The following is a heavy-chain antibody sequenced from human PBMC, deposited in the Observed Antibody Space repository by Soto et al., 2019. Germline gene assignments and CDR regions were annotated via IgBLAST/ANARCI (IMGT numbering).Heavy chain of an antibody. Sequence: GGSLRLSCAASGFTFSSYGMHWVRQAPGKGLEWVALISYDGYIKYYAASVKGRFTISRENSKNTLYLQMNSLRAEDTAVYYCAKDRDHYGSGSYYNIGQWGQGTLVTVSS. CDR2: ISYDGYIK. J-gene: IGHJ4*02. CDR1: GFTFSSYG. CDR3: AKDRDHYGSGSYYNIGQ. D-gene: IGHD3-10*01. V-gene: IGHV3-30*18.